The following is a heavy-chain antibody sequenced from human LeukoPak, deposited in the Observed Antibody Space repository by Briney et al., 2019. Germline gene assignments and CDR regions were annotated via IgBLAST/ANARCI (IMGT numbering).Heavy chain of an antibody. CDR1: GFTFSNYA. CDR2: ISGSGGST. V-gene: IGHV3-23*01. CDR3: ARESPSDTSGWPYYFDY. J-gene: IGHJ4*02. Sequence: PGGSLRLSCAASGFTFSNYAMNWVRQAPGKGLECVSAISGSGGSTYYADSVKGRFTISRDNSKNSLYLQMNSLRAEDTAVYYCARESPSDTSGWPYYFDYWGQGTLVTVSS. D-gene: IGHD6-19*01.